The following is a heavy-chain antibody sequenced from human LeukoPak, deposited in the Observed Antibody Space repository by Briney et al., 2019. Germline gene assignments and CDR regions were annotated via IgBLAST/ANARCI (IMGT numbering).Heavy chain of an antibody. V-gene: IGHV3-7*03. D-gene: IGHD1-1*01. J-gene: IGHJ4*02. CDR1: GFMFSNYW. Sequence: GESLRLSCATSGFMFSNYWMTWVRQAPGKGLEWVANIKQDGSAKHYMDSVKGRLTISRDNAKNSLYLQMNSLRVEDTAVYYCARDLRPDGINDFDHWGQGTLVTVSS. CDR3: ARDLRPDGINDFDH. CDR2: IKQDGSAK.